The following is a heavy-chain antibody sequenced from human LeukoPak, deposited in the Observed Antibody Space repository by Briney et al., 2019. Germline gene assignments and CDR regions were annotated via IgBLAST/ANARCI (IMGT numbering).Heavy chain of an antibody. Sequence: GGSLRLSCAASGFTFSSYWMSWVRQAPGKGLGWVSDIKQDGSEKYYVDSVKGRFTISRDNAKNSLYLQMNSLRAEDTAVYYCARVGMGYYDYVWGSYRSEKYFDYWAREPWSPSPQ. CDR2: IKQDGSEK. V-gene: IGHV3-7*01. D-gene: IGHD3-16*02. CDR3: ARVGMGYYDYVWGSYRSEKYFDY. CDR1: GFTFSSYW. J-gene: IGHJ4*02.